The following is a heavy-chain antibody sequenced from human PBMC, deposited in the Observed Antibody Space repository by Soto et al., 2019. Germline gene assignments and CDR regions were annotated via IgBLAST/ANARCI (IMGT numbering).Heavy chain of an antibody. V-gene: IGHV5-10-1*01. Sequence: PGESLKISCKGSGYSFTSYWISWVRQKPGKGLEWMGRIDPSDSQTYYSPSFRGHVTISVTKSITTVFLQWSSLRASDTAMYYCAIYIYDSDTGPNFQYYFDSWGQGTPVTVSS. CDR1: GYSFTSYW. CDR2: IDPSDSQT. CDR3: AIYIYDSDTGPNFQYYFDS. D-gene: IGHD3-22*01. J-gene: IGHJ4*02.